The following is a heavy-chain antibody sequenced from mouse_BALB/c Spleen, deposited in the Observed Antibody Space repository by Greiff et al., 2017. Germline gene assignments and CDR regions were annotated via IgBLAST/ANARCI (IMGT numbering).Heavy chain of an antibody. J-gene: IGHJ3*01. CDR3: ARGGPYYYGSSPDWFAY. V-gene: IGHV2-6-7*01. Sequence: VHLVESGPGLVAPSQSLSITCTVSGFSLTGYGVNWVRQPPGKGLEWLGMIWGDGSTDYNSALKSRLSISKDNSKSQVFLKMNSLQTDDTARYYCARGGPYYYGSSPDWFAYWGQGTLVTVSA. CDR2: IWGDGST. D-gene: IGHD1-1*01. CDR1: GFSLTGYG.